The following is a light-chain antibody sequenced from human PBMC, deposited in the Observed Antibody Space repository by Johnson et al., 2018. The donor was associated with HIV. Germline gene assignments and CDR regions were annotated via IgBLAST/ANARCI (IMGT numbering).Light chain of an antibody. CDR1: SSNIGNNY. J-gene: IGLJ1*01. V-gene: IGLV1-51*01. Sequence: QSVLTQPPSVSAAPGQKVTISCSGSSSNIGNNYVSWYQQLLGTAPKLLIYENTKRPSGIPDRFSGSKSGTSATLGITGLQTGDEADYYCGTWDNSLSTGCVFGTGTKVTAL. CDR3: GTWDNSLSTGCV. CDR2: ENT.